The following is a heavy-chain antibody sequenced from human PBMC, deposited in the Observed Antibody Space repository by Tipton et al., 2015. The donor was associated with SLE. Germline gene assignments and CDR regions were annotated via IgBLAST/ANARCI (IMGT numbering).Heavy chain of an antibody. D-gene: IGHD4-11*01. CDR1: RGSFSGYY. Sequence: TLSLTCAVYRGSFSGYYWSWIRRPPGKGLEWIGETTHSGSIHYNPSLENRVTISVDRSKNQFSLSLSSVTAADTAVYYCARGGHSNSPNWFDPWGQGTLITVSS. CDR3: ARGGHSNSPNWFDP. V-gene: IGHV4-34*01. J-gene: IGHJ5*02. CDR2: TTHSGSI.